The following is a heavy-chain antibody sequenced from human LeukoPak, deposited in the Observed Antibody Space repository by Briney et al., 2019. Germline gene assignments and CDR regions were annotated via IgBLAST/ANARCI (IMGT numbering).Heavy chain of an antibody. CDR1: GFTFSSYA. Sequence: GGSLRLSCAASGFTFSSYAMSWVRQAPGKGLEWVSGISDSGDITYYADSVKGLFNISSDNSKNTLYVQMNSLRVEGTAVYFCAKDRRGGSYYAATLDIWGPETMVTVSS. CDR3: AKDRRGGSYYAATLDI. D-gene: IGHD1-26*01. CDR2: ISDSGDIT. J-gene: IGHJ3*02. V-gene: IGHV3-23*01.